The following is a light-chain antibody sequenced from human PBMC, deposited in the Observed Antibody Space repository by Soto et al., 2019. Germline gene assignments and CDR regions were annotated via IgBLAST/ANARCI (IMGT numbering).Light chain of an antibody. CDR3: QQYGSSQT. CDR1: QSVSSSY. CDR2: GAS. J-gene: IGKJ1*01. Sequence: EIVLTQSPATLSLSPGERATLSCRASQSVSSSYLAWYQQKPGPAPRLLIYGASSRATGIPDRFSGSGSGTDFTLTISRLDPEYFAVYYCQQYGSSQTFGQGTKVDIK. V-gene: IGKV3-20*01.